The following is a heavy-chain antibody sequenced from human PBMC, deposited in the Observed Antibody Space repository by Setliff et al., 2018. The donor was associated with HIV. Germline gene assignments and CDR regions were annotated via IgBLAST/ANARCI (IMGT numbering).Heavy chain of an antibody. D-gene: IGHD1-26*01. J-gene: IGHJ5*02. V-gene: IGHV1-46*01. Sequence: ASVKVSCKASGYTFTSYYMHWVRQAPGQGLEWMGIINPSGGSTSYVQKFQGRVTMTRDTSISTAYMELSRLRSDDTAVYYCARLFGSYNWFDPWGQGTLVTVSS. CDR1: GYTFTSYY. CDR2: INPSGGST. CDR3: ARLFGSYNWFDP.